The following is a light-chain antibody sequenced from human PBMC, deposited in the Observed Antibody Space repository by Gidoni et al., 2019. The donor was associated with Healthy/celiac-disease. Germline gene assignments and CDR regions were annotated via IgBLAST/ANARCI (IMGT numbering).Light chain of an antibody. CDR3: QQSYSTPRT. Sequence: DIQMTQSPYSLSASVGDRVTITCRASQSISSYVNWYQQKPGKAPKLLIYAASRLPSGVPERFSGSGAGTDFLLTISSLQPDDFASYYCQQSYSTPRTFGQGTKVEIK. CDR1: QSISSY. J-gene: IGKJ1*01. V-gene: IGKV1-39*01. CDR2: AAS.